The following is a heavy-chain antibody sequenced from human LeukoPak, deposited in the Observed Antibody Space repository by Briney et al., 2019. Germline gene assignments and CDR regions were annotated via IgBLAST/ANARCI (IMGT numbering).Heavy chain of an antibody. CDR2: TYYRSKWYN. Sequence: SQTLSLTCAISGDSVSSNSAAWNWIRQSPSRGLEWLGRTYYRSKWYNDYAVSAKSRISINADTSKNQFSLQLNSVTPEDTAVYYCARKGTVTTPFDYWGQGILVTVSS. CDR1: GDSVSSNSAA. J-gene: IGHJ4*02. CDR3: ARKGTVTTPFDY. V-gene: IGHV6-1*01. D-gene: IGHD4-11*01.